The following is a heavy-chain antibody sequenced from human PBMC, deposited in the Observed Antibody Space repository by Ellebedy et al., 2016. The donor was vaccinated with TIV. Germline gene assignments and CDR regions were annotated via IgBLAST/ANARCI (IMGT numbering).Heavy chain of an antibody. CDR3: ARVGVLRFLEWPQPYYYYMDV. Sequence: SVKVSCXASGGTFSSYAISWVRQAPGQGLEWMGGIIPIFGTANYAQKFQGRVTITPDESTSTAYMELSSLRSEDTAVYYCARVGVLRFLEWPQPYYYYMDVWGKGTTVTVSS. CDR1: GGTFSSYA. CDR2: IIPIFGTA. D-gene: IGHD3-3*01. J-gene: IGHJ6*03. V-gene: IGHV1-69*13.